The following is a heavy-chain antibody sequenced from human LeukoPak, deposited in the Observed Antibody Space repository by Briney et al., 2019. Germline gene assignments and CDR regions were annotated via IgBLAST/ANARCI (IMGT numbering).Heavy chain of an antibody. D-gene: IGHD2-21*02. V-gene: IGHV3-30*18. CDR2: MSYDGSNR. CDR3: AKVTPGSTARKSGLDY. Sequence: GRSLRLSCAASGFTFSTYGMHWVRQTPGKGLEWVAVMSYDGSNRYYGDSVKGRFTISRDNSKNTLYLQMNNLRVEDTALYYCAKVTPGSTARKSGLDYWGQGTLVTVSS. CDR1: GFTFSTYG. J-gene: IGHJ4*02.